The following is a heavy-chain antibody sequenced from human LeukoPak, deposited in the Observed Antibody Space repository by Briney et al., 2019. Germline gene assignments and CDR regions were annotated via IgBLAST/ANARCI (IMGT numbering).Heavy chain of an antibody. Sequence: GGSLRLSCTASGITFSDYYMNWIRQAPGKGLEWLSFISRGGSPIYYADSVKGRFAISRDNAKNSLYLQMNSLRVEDTAMYYCVITAGPPTDHWGQGALVTVSS. V-gene: IGHV3-11*04. CDR1: GITFSDYY. D-gene: IGHD1-14*01. CDR2: ISRGGSPI. J-gene: IGHJ4*01. CDR3: VITAGPPTDH.